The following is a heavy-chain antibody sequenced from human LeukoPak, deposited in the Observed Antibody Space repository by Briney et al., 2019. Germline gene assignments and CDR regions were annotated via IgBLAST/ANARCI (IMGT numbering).Heavy chain of an antibody. V-gene: IGHV1-2*02. CDR3: ARVADKATNHLFVQNL. CDR1: GYTFTGHY. Sequence: ASVKVSCKASGYTFTGHYLHWVRQAPGQGPEWMAWIHPNNGATGYAEKLKGRVTVTRDTSISTAYMELSSLRSDDTAMYYCARVADKATNHLFVQNLWGQGTLVTVSS. CDR2: IHPNNGAT. J-gene: IGHJ5*02. D-gene: IGHD5-24*01.